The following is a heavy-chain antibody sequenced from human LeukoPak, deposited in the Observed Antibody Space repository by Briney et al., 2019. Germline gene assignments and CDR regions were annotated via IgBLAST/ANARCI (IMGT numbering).Heavy chain of an antibody. Sequence: PSETLSLTCTVSGGSISSSSYYWGWIRQPPGKGLEWIGSIYYSGSTYYNPSLKSRVTISVDTSKNQFSLKLSSVTAADTAVYYCARVPYDYVWGSYRLHDAFDIWGQGTMVTVSS. CDR2: IYYSGST. CDR1: GGSISSSSYY. J-gene: IGHJ3*02. V-gene: IGHV4-39*07. D-gene: IGHD3-16*02. CDR3: ARVPYDYVWGSYRLHDAFDI.